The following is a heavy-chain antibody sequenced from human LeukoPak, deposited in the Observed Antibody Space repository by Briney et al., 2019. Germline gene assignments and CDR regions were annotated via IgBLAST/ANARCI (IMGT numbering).Heavy chain of an antibody. CDR3: GKTDIYFNPIDY. CDR1: GVSISSSEW. CDR2: IHRDGRT. Sequence: PSETLSLTCAVSGVSISSSEWWIWVRQHPGQGLEWIGEIHRDGRTRYNPSLKSRVTMSIDYSKNQFSLKVSSVTAADTAIYYCGKTDIYFNPIDYWGPGSLVTVSS. V-gene: IGHV4-4*02. J-gene: IGHJ4*02. D-gene: IGHD3-9*01.